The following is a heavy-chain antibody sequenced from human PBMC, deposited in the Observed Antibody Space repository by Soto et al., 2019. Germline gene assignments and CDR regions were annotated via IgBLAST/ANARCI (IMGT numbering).Heavy chain of an antibody. CDR2: INPSGGST. CDR1: GYTFTSYY. J-gene: IGHJ6*02. V-gene: IGHV1-46*01. D-gene: IGHD3-22*01. CDR3: ARDGNYYDINGYGPDGMDV. Sequence: ASVKVSCKASGYTFTSYYMHWVRQAPGQGLEWMGIINPSGGSTSYAQKFQGRVTMTRDTSTSTVYMELSSLRSEDTAVYYCARDGNYYDINGYGPDGMDVWGQGTTVTSP.